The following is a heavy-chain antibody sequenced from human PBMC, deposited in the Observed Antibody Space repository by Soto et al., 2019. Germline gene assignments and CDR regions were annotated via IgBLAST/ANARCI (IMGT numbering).Heavy chain of an antibody. J-gene: IGHJ6*02. CDR1: GFTFSSYA. CDR3: AKDSHFPYSSSWYNYYYYGMDV. CDR2: ISGSGGST. V-gene: IGHV3-23*01. D-gene: IGHD6-13*01. Sequence: GGSLRLSCAASGFTFSSYAMSWVRQAPGKGLEWVSAISGSGGSTYYADSVKGRFTISRDNSKNTLYLQMNSLRAEDTAVYYCAKDSHFPYSSSWYNYYYYGMDVWGQGTTVTVSS.